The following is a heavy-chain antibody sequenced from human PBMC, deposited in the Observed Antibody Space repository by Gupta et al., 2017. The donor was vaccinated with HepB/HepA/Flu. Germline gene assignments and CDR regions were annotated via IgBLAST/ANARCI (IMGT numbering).Heavy chain of an antibody. D-gene: IGHD2-8*01. V-gene: IGHV3-33*01. CDR2: IWYDGSNK. CDR1: GFTFSSYG. J-gene: IGHJ6*02. CDR3: ARYCTNGVCYTDPYYYYGMDV. Sequence: QVQLVESGGGVVQPGRSLRLSCAASGFTFSSYGMHWVRQAPGKGLEWVAVIWYDGSNKYYADSVKGRFTISRDNSKNTLYLQMNSLRAEDTAVYYCARYCTNGVCYTDPYYYYGMDVWGQGTTVTVSS.